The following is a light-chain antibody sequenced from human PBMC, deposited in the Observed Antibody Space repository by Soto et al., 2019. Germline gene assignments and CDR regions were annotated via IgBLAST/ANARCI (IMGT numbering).Light chain of an antibody. J-gene: IGKJ1*01. CDR2: GAS. CDR1: QSVSSN. V-gene: IGKV3-15*01. Sequence: EIVMTQSPATLSVSPGERATLSCRASQSVSSNLAWYQQKPGQAPRLLIYGASTRATGIPARFSGSGSGTEFTLTISSLQSEDFAVYYCQQYNKWPWTFGQGTK. CDR3: QQYNKWPWT.